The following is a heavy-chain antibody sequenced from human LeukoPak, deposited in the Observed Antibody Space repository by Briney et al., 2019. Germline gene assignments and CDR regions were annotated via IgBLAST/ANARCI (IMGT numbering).Heavy chain of an antibody. D-gene: IGHD3-3*01. Sequence: PGGSLRLSCAASGFTFSSYAMSWVRQAPGKGLEWVSAISGSGGSTYYADSVKGRFTISRDNSKNTLYLQMNSLRAEDTAVYYCAKNPHYDFWSGPTRYFDYWGQGTLVTVSS. V-gene: IGHV3-23*01. J-gene: IGHJ4*02. CDR1: GFTFSSYA. CDR3: AKNPHYDFWSGPTRYFDY. CDR2: ISGSGGST.